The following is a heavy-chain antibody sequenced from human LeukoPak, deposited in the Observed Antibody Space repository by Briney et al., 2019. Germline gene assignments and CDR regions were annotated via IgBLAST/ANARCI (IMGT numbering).Heavy chain of an antibody. Sequence: PGGSLRLSCVVSGFTLSNYAMNWVRQAPGKGLEWVSVIYSGGSTYYADSVKGRFTIPRDNSKNTLYLQMNSLRAEDTAVYYCATEGQYYDSSGYPTWTFDSWGQGTLVTVSS. V-gene: IGHV3-66*02. CDR3: ATEGQYYDSSGYPTWTFDS. D-gene: IGHD3-22*01. J-gene: IGHJ4*02. CDR2: IYSGGST. CDR1: GFTLSNYA.